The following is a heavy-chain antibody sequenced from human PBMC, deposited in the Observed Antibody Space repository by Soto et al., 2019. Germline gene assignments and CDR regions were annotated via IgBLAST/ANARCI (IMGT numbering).Heavy chain of an antibody. CDR3: ARSYGYYYYYGMDV. Sequence: EVQLVESGGGLVQPGGSLRLSCAASGFTFSSYSMNWVRQAPGKGLEWVSYISSSSSTIYYADSVKGRFTISRDNAKNSLYLQMNSLRDEDTAVYYCARSYGYYYYYGMDVWGQGTTVTASS. CDR1: GFTFSSYS. CDR2: ISSSSSTI. D-gene: IGHD3-16*01. V-gene: IGHV3-48*02. J-gene: IGHJ6*01.